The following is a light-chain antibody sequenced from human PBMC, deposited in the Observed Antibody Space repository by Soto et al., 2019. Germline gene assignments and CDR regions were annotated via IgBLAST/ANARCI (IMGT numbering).Light chain of an antibody. CDR1: QGVSTY. V-gene: IGKV1-9*01. Sequence: DIQMTQSPSTLSASVGDTVTVTCRASQGVSTYLVWYQQKSVKAPTVLIYASSTLQTGVPSRFSGSGSGTYFSLTISSLHPEDVATYYCQQVDSYPRTFGQGTKVDIK. CDR2: ASS. J-gene: IGKJ1*01. CDR3: QQVDSYPRT.